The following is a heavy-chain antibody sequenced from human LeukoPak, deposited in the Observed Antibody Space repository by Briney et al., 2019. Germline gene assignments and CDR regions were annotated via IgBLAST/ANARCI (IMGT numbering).Heavy chain of an antibody. CDR1: GFVFGEYA. J-gene: IGHJ5*02. V-gene: IGHV3-49*04. Sequence: GGSLRPSCAGSGFVFGEYAMTWVRQAPGKGLEWIGFSRGTAYGGTTEYAASLRGRFTISRDDSKSIAYLQMNSLTTEDTAVYYCTRGVRGESWFDPWGQGTLVTVSS. D-gene: IGHD3-10*01. CDR3: TRGVRGESWFDP. CDR2: SRGTAYGGTT.